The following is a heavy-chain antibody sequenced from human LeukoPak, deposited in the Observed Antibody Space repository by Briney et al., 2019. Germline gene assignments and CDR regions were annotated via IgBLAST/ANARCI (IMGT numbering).Heavy chain of an antibody. D-gene: IGHD6-19*01. CDR1: GYTFTSYG. CDR2: ISTYNGNT. V-gene: IGHV1-18*04. Sequence: ASVKVSCKASGYTFTSYGISWVRQAPGQGPEWMGWISTYNGNTDYAQKLQGRLTMTTDTSTSTAYMELRSLRSDDTAVYYCATGIAVAGTVGYFDYWGQGTLVTVSS. CDR3: ATGIAVAGTVGYFDY. J-gene: IGHJ4*02.